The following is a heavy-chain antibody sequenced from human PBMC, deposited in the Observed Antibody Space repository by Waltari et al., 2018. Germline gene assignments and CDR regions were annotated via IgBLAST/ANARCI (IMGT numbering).Heavy chain of an antibody. Sequence: WWSWVRQSPEKGLECIGQVHHSGKTHYSPAIQSRVTISVDSPKNHFSLTLKSVTAADTAVYYCACDRAIGRFFDYWGRGTLVTVSS. CDR1: W. V-gene: IGHV4-4*02. D-gene: IGHD2-2*01. J-gene: IGHJ4*02. CDR2: VHHSGKT. CDR3: ACDRAIGRFFDY.